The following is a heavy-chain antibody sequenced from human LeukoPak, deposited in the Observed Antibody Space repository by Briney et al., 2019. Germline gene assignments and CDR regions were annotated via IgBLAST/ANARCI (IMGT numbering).Heavy chain of an antibody. J-gene: IGHJ4*02. CDR3: LRGDRRDY. CDR2: IDSSGGYM. Sequence: GGSLRLSCAASGFIFSDYYMSWIRQAPGKGLEWVSSIDSSGGYMFYADSVKGRFIISRDNAKDSLYLQMNSLRVEGTAVYYCLRGDRRDYWGQGTLVTVSS. CDR1: GFIFSDYY. V-gene: IGHV3-21*06.